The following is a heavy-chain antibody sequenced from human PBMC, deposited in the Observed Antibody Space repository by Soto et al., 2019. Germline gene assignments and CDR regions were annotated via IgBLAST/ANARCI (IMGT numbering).Heavy chain of an antibody. D-gene: IGHD1-26*01. V-gene: IGHV1-69*12. Sequence: QVQLVQSGAEVKKPGSSVKVSCKASGGTFSSYAISWVRQAPGQGLEWMGGIIPIFGTANDAQKFQGRVTLTADESTSTAYMELSSRRSEDTAVYYCARARGVVGATGVAFDIWGQGTMVTVPS. J-gene: IGHJ3*02. CDR1: GGTFSSYA. CDR3: ARARGVVGATGVAFDI. CDR2: IIPIFGTA.